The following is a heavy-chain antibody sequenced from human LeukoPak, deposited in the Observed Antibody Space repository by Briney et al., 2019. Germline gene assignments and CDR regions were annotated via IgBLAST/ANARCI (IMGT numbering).Heavy chain of an antibody. CDR1: GYTFTSYY. D-gene: IGHD1-14*01. CDR2: INPSGGST. Sequence: ASVKVSCKASGYTFTSYYMHWVRQAPGQGLEWMGIINPSGGSTSYAQKFQGRVTMTRDMSTSTVYMELSSLRSGDTAVYYCARAQGLRGTTSWFDPWGQGTLVTVSS. V-gene: IGHV1-46*01. CDR3: ARAQGLRGTTSWFDP. J-gene: IGHJ5*02.